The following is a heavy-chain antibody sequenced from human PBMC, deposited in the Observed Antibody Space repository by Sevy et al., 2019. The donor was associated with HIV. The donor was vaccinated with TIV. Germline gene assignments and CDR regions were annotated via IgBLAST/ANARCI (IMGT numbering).Heavy chain of an antibody. D-gene: IGHD3-16*01. CDR2: IKQDGSEK. CDR3: ARDVQYFDYSAAARGWNWFDP. Sequence: GGSLRLSCAASGFTFSSYWMSWVRQAPGKGLEWVANIKQDGSEKYYVDSVKGRFTISRDNAKNSLYLQMNSRRAEDTAVYYCARDVQYFDYSAAARGWNWFDPWGQGTLVTVSS. V-gene: IGHV3-7*01. CDR1: GFTFSSYW. J-gene: IGHJ5*02.